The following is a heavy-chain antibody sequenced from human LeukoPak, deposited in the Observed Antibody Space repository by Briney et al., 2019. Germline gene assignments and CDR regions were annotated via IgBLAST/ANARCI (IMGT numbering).Heavy chain of an antibody. V-gene: IGHV6-1*01. CDR2: TYYRSKWYN. J-gene: IGHJ4*02. CDR3: AREGDSSAWCFEY. Sequence: SQTLSLTCAISGDSVSSNSAAWYWIRQSPSRGLEWLGRTYYRSKWYNDYVASVKSRITINPDTYKNQFSLQLTSVTPEDTAVYYCAREGDSSAWCFEYWGQGTLVTVSS. CDR1: GDSVSSNSAA. D-gene: IGHD6-19*01.